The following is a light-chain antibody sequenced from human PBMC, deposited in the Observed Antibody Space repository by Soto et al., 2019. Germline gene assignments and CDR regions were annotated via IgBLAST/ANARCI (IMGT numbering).Light chain of an antibody. CDR1: QNIDYY. V-gene: IGKV1-39*01. Sequence: DIQMTQSPSSLSASVGDRVSITCRASQNIDYYLNWYQQKPGKAPKLLISSASSLQSGVPSRFSGSVSGTDFTLTISSLQPEDFATYYCQQSYSLPPRYTFGQGTKLEIK. CDR3: QQSYSLPPRYT. CDR2: SAS. J-gene: IGKJ2*01.